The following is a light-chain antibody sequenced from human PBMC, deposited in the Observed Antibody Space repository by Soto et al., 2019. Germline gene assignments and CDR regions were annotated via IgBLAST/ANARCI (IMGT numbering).Light chain of an antibody. CDR1: QSIGSK. CDR3: HQYYYWPWT. V-gene: IGKV3-15*01. CDR2: GAS. J-gene: IGKJ1*01. Sequence: IVMTQSPATLSVSVGERATLSCRASQSIGSKFAWYQQRPGQPPRLLIYGASTRATNIPARFSGGGSETEFTLTISSLQSEDLAIYYCHQYYYWPWTFGQGTKVDIK.